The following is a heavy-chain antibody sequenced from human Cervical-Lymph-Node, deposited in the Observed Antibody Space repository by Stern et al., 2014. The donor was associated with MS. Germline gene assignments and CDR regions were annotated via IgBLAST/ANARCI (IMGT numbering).Heavy chain of an antibody. CDR2: IGGMSHYI. CDR3: ASHRDGHNPFDY. CDR1: GLTFSSYT. Sequence: EVQLVESGGGLVKPGGSLRLSCAASGLTFSSYTMDWVRQAPGKGLEWVSPIGGMSHYIDYTDSGKGRSYISRDNAKTSLSLKMNRRRAEDTAVYYCASHRDGHNPFDYWGQGTLVTVSS. V-gene: IGHV3-21*01. D-gene: IGHD5-24*01. J-gene: IGHJ4*02.